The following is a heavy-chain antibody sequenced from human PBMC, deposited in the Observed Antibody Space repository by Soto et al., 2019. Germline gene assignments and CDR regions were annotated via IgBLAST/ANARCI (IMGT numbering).Heavy chain of an antibody. V-gene: IGHV4-4*02. CDR2: IYHSGRT. CDR3: ARVPDY. J-gene: IGHJ4*02. CDR1: GDSMSSSNW. D-gene: IGHD2-2*01. Sequence: PSETLSLTCSVSGDSMSSSNWWNWVRQPPGKGLEWIGYIYHSGRTNYNPSLKSRVTISVDRSKNQFSLKLSSVTAADTAVYYCARVPDYWGQGTLVTVSS.